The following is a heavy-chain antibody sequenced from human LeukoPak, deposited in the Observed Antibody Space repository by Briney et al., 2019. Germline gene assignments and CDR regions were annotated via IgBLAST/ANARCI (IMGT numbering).Heavy chain of an antibody. V-gene: IGHV3-23*01. Sequence: PGGSLRLSCAASGFTFSNYAMSWVRQAPGKGLEWVSSIGGSDGRTYYAESVQGRFTISRDNSKKMLYLQMNSLRLEDTAVYFCADPPNADYWGQGTLVTVSS. CDR2: IGGSDGRT. J-gene: IGHJ4*02. CDR3: ADPPNADY. CDR1: GFTFSNYA. D-gene: IGHD4/OR15-4a*01.